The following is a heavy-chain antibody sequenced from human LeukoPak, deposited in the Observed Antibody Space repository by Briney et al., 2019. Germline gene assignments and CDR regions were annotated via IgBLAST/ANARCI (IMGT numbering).Heavy chain of an antibody. V-gene: IGHV3-30*02. CDR1: GFTFSSYG. CDR3: AKSKGSSWGDAFDI. CDR2: IRYDGSNK. D-gene: IGHD1-26*01. J-gene: IGHJ3*02. Sequence: GGSLRLSCAASGFTFSSYGMHWVRQAPGKGLEWVAFIRYDGSNKYYADSVKGRFTISRDNSKNTLYLQMNSLGAEDTAVYYCAKSKGSSWGDAFDIWGQGTMVTVPS.